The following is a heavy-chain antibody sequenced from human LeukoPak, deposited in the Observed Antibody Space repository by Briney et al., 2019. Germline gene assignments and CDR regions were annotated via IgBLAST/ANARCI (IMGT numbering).Heavy chain of an antibody. D-gene: IGHD6-13*01. CDR3: AKAAGYSTIYWFDP. J-gene: IGHJ5*02. Sequence: PSETLSLTCTVSGGSIRSSHWSWTRQPPGKGLEFIGYIYYSGTSNYNPSLKSRVTMSVDTSNNQFSLKLNSVTAADTAVYYCAKAAGYSTIYWFDPWGQGTLVTVSS. CDR2: IYYSGTS. V-gene: IGHV4-59*01. CDR1: GGSIRSSH.